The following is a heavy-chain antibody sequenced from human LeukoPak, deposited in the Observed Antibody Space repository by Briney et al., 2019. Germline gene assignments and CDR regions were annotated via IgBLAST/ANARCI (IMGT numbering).Heavy chain of an antibody. J-gene: IGHJ4*02. D-gene: IGHD6-19*01. CDR1: GYTFTGYS. CDR2: INPNSGGT. CDR3: AREADLKYFDY. V-gene: IGHV1-2*02. Sequence: ASVKVSCKASGYTFTGYSMHWVRQAPGQGLEWMGWINPNSGGTNYAQKFQGRVTMTRDTSISTAYMELSRLRSEDTAVYYCAREADLKYFDYWGQGTLVTVSS.